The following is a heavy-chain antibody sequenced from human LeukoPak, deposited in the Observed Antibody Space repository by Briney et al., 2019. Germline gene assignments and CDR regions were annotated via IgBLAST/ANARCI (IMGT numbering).Heavy chain of an antibody. CDR2: IYYSGST. CDR1: GGSISSSSYY. D-gene: IGHD6-13*01. Sequence: PSETLSLTCTVSGGSISSSSYYWGWIRQPPGKGLEWIGSIYYSGSTYYNPSLKSRVTISVDTSKNQFSLKLSSVTAADTAVYYCARLNRGIAAYGYGGQGTLVTVSS. CDR3: ARLNRGIAAYGY. J-gene: IGHJ4*02. V-gene: IGHV4-39*01.